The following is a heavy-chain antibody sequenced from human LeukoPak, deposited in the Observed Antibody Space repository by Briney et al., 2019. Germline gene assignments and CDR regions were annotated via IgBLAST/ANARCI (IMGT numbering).Heavy chain of an antibody. CDR2: ISSSSSYI. J-gene: IGHJ4*02. CDR1: GFTFSSYS. V-gene: IGHV3-21*04. CDR3: ARDYNYGSGSYPSFDY. D-gene: IGHD3-10*01. Sequence: PGGSLRLSCAASGFTFSSYSMNWVRQAPGKGLEWVSSISSSSSYIYYADSVKGRFAISRDNAKNSLYLQMNSLRAEDTAVYYCARDYNYGSGSYPSFDYWGQGTLVTVSS.